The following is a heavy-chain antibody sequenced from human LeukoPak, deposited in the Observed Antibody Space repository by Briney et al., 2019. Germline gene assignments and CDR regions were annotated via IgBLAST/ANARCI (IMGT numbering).Heavy chain of an antibody. J-gene: IGHJ4*02. Sequence: VASVKASCKASGGTFSSYAISWVRQAPGQGLEWMGGIIPIFGTANYAQKFQGRVTITTDESTSTAYMELSSLRSEDTAVYYCARVDGGGATYNYWGQGTLVTDSS. V-gene: IGHV1-69*05. CDR2: IIPIFGTA. D-gene: IGHD1-26*01. CDR1: GGTFSSYA. CDR3: ARVDGGGATYNY.